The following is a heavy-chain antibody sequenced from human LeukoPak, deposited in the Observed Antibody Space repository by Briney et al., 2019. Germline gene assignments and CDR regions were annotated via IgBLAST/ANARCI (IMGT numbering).Heavy chain of an antibody. CDR2: IYPGDSDT. V-gene: IGHV5-51*01. D-gene: IGHD3-22*01. CDR3: ARTPDYYDSSGYYHTGYYYYGMDV. CDR1: GYSFTSYW. Sequence: GESLQISCKGSGYSFTSYWIGWVRQMPGKGLEWMGIIYPGDSDTRYSPSFQGQVTISADKSISTAYLQWSSLKASDTAMYYCARTPDYYDSSGYYHTGYYYYGMDVWGQGTTVTVSS. J-gene: IGHJ6*02.